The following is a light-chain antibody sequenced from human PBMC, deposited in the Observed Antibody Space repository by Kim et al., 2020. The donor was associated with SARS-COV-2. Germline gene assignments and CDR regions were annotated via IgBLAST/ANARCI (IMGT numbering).Light chain of an antibody. CDR2: GAN. J-gene: IGKJ2*01. V-gene: IGKV1-12*02. Sequence: DIQLTQSPSSVSASLGDRVTITCRASQDVSNWLAWYQQKPGKAPKLLIYGANVLQSGVPSTFTGSGSGTDFTLTIDSLRPEDFATYYCQQANSFPYTFGQGTKVEIK. CDR1: QDVSNW. CDR3: QQANSFPYT.